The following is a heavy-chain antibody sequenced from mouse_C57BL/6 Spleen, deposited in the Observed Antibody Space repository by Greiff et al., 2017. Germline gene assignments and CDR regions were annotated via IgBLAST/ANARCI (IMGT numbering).Heavy chain of an antibody. J-gene: IGHJ3*01. CDR3: AKNGKDYSNYGGFAY. D-gene: IGHD2-5*01. V-gene: IGHV2-5*01. Sequence: QVQLQQSGPGLVQPSQSLSITCTVSGFSLTSYGVHWVRQSPGKGLEWLGVIWRGGSTDYNAAFMSRLSITKDNSKCQVFFKMNSLQADDTAIYYCAKNGKDYSNYGGFAYWGQGTLVTVSA. CDR1: GFSLTSYG. CDR2: IWRGGST.